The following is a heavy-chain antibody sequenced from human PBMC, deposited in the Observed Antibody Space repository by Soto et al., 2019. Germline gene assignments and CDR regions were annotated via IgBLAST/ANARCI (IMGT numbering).Heavy chain of an antibody. CDR2: IVVGSGNT. CDR3: AAGEAYYDILTGPPKY. J-gene: IGHJ4*02. D-gene: IGHD3-9*01. CDR1: GFTFTSSA. V-gene: IGHV1-58*02. Sequence: GASVKVSCKASGFTFTSSAMQWVRQARGQRLEWIGWIVVGSGNTNYAQKFQERVTITRDMSTSTAYMELSSLRSEDTAVYYCAAGEAYYDILTGPPKYWGQGTLVTVSS.